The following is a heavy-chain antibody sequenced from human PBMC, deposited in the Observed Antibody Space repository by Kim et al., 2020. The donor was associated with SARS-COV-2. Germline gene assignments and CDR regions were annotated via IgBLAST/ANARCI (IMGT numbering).Heavy chain of an antibody. CDR1: GYTFITNA. CDR3: ARGRRIASGTPWGAFDV. CDR2: INTNTGNP. D-gene: IGHD3-10*01. J-gene: IGHJ3*01. Sequence: ASVKVSCKASGYTFITNAINWVRQVPGQGLEWMGWINTNTGNPTYAQGFTGRFVFSLDTSVNTAYLQINSLKAEDTAVYYCARGRRIASGTPWGAFDVWGQGTMVTVSS. V-gene: IGHV7-4-1*02.